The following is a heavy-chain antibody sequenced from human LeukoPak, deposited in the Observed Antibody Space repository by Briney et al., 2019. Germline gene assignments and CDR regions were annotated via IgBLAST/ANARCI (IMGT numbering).Heavy chain of an antibody. CDR2: ISSDGSST. V-gene: IGHV3-74*01. J-gene: IGHJ4*02. Sequence: WVSRISSDGSSTTSADSVKGRFTISRDNAKNTLYLQMNSLRAEDTAVYYCAKGGATVIDYWGQGTLVTVSS. CDR3: AKGGATVIDY. D-gene: IGHD4-17*01.